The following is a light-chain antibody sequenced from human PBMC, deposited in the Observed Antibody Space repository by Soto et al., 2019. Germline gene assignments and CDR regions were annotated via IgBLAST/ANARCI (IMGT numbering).Light chain of an antibody. Sequence: AIQMTQSPSSLSASVGERVTITCRASQGISNDLGWYQQKPRKAPQLLIYSASCLQSGVPSRCIGSGSGTDFTLTIISLQPEDFATYYCLQEYNYPWTFGQGTKVEIK. CDR1: QGISND. J-gene: IGKJ1*01. CDR2: SAS. CDR3: LQEYNYPWT. V-gene: IGKV1-6*01.